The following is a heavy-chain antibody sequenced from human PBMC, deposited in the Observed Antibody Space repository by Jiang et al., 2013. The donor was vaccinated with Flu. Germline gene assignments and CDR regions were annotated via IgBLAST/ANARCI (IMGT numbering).Heavy chain of an antibody. Sequence: TFSSYAISWVRQAPGQGLEWMGGIIPIFGTANYAQKFQGRVTITADESTSTAYMELSSLRSEDTAVYYCARDSATPDAFDIWGQGTMVTVSS. D-gene: IGHD1-26*01. J-gene: IGHJ3*02. CDR2: IIPIFGTA. CDR1: TFSSYA. CDR3: ARDSATPDAFDI. V-gene: IGHV1-69*01.